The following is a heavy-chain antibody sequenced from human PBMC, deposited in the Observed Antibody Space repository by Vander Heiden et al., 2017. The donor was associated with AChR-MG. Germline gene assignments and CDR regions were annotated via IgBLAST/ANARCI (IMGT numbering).Heavy chain of an antibody. J-gene: IGHJ4*02. Sequence: EVQLVETGGGLIQPGGSLRLSCAASGFTVSSNYMSWARQAPGKGLEWVSVIYSGGSTYYADAVKGRFTISRDNSKNTLYLQMNSLRAEDTAVYYCARANPYYDFWSGYYNPHPYYFDYWGQGTLVTVSS. CDR3: ARANPYYDFWSGYYNPHPYYFDY. CDR2: IYSGGST. CDR1: GFTVSSNY. D-gene: IGHD3-3*01. V-gene: IGHV3-53*02.